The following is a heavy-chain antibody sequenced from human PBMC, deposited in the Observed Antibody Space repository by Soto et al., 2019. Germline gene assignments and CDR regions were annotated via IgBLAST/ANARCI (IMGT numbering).Heavy chain of an antibody. Sequence: GGSLRLSCAASGFTFSDYYMSWIRQAPGKGLEWVSYISSSSSYTNYADSVKGRFTISRDNAENSLYLQMNSLRAEDTAVYYCARDSLSLYSYCDYWGQGTLVTSSS. CDR3: ARDSLSLYSYCDY. V-gene: IGHV3-11*06. J-gene: IGHJ4*02. CDR1: GFTFSDYY. D-gene: IGHD5-18*01. CDR2: ISSSSSYT.